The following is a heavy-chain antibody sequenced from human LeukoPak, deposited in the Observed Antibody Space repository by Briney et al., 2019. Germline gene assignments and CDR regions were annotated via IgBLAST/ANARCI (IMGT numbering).Heavy chain of an antibody. V-gene: IGHV4-39*02. D-gene: IGHD5-18*01. Sequence: SETLSLTCTVSGASISGSGYYWGWIRQPPGKGLEWIGSIYSSGSTYYNASLQSRVTISIETSKNQISLRLNSVTAADTAMYYCARGVRLPAMAKGRSKGGSGYFDYWGQGTLVTVSS. CDR2: IYSSGST. CDR3: ARGVRLPAMAKGRSKGGSGYFDY. J-gene: IGHJ4*02. CDR1: GASISGSGYY.